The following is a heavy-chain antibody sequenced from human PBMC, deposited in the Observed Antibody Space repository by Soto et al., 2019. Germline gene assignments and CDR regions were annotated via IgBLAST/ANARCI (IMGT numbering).Heavy chain of an antibody. Sequence: GGSLRLSCSASGFTFSSYAMHWVRQAPGKGLEYVSAISSNGGSTYYADSVKGRFTISRDNSKNTLYHQMSSLRAEDTAVYYCVKELSYGDPYYYDSSGYRHYYFDYWGQGTLVTVSS. D-gene: IGHD3-22*01. CDR2: ISSNGGST. V-gene: IGHV3-64D*08. J-gene: IGHJ4*02. CDR1: GFTFSSYA. CDR3: VKELSYGDPYYYDSSGYRHYYFDY.